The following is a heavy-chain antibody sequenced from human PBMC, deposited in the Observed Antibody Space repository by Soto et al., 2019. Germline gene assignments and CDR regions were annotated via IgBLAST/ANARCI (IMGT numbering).Heavy chain of an antibody. J-gene: IGHJ6*02. Sequence: TSEALSLTCTVSGGSISSNTYYWGWIRQSPGKGLEWIGSIYSSGSTYYNPSLKSRVTISVDTSKNQFSLKLTSVTAADTAVYYCAIDRLTEQQLGGYYYYGMDVWGQGTTVTVSS. CDR2: IYSSGST. V-gene: IGHV4-39*07. D-gene: IGHD6-13*01. CDR3: AIDRLTEQQLGGYYYYGMDV. CDR1: GGSISSNTYY.